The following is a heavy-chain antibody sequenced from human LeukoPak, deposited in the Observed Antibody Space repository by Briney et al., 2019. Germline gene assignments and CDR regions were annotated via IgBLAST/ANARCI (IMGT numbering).Heavy chain of an antibody. J-gene: IGHJ4*02. V-gene: IGHV1-2*02. CDR2: TNPNSGGT. D-gene: IGHD3-10*01. CDR3: ARLYGSGSLPYYFDY. Sequence: GASVKVSCKASGYTFTGYYMHWVRQAPGQGLEWMGWTNPNSGGTNYAQKFQGRVTMTRDTSISTAYMELSRLRSDDTAVYYCARLYGSGSLPYYFDYWGQGTLVTVSS. CDR1: GYTFTGYY.